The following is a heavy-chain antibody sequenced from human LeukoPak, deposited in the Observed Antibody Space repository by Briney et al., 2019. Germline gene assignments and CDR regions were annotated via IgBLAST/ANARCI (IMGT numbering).Heavy chain of an antibody. CDR2: IYYSGST. CDR3: ARDSVGDESAFDI. Sequence: PSETLSLACTVSGGSISSSSYYWGWIRQPPGKGLEWIGSIYYSGSTYYNPSLKSRVTISVDTSKNQFSLKLSSVTAADTAVYYCARDSVGDESAFDIWGQGTMVTVSS. J-gene: IGHJ3*02. CDR1: GGSISSSSYY. D-gene: IGHD3-16*01. V-gene: IGHV4-39*07.